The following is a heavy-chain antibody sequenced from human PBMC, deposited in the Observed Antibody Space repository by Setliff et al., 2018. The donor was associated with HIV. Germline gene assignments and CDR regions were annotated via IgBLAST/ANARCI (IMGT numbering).Heavy chain of an antibody. J-gene: IGHJ6*03. CDR3: ARGARLLAGYSDRWDYYYMAV. Sequence: PSETLSLTCAVYGGSFSAYYWSWIRQPPGKGLEWIGEINHSGSTNYNSSLKSRATMSVDTSKNQFSLKVNSVTAADTAVYYCARGARLLAGYSDRWDYYYMAVWGKGTTVTVSS. CDR2: INHSGST. V-gene: IGHV4-34*01. D-gene: IGHD6-13*01. CDR1: GGSFSAYY.